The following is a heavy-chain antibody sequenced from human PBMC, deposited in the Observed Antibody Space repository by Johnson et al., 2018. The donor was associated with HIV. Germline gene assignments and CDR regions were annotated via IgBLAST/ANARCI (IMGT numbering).Heavy chain of an antibody. CDR3: AKDQGYWGDDAFDI. CDR1: GFTFSSYW. D-gene: IGHD7-27*01. J-gene: IGHJ3*02. Sequence: VQLVESGGGLVQPGGSLRLSCAASGFTFSSYWMNWVRQAPGKGLEWVANIKQDGSEKYYTDSVKGRFTISRDNSKNTLYLQMNSQRAEDTAVYYCAKDQGYWGDDAFDIWGQGTMVTVSA. V-gene: IGHV3-7*01. CDR2: IKQDGSEK.